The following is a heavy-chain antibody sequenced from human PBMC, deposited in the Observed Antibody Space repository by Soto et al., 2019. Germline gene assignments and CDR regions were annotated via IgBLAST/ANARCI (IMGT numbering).Heavy chain of an antibody. CDR3: ARILNRAPTN. V-gene: IGHV3-53*02. CDR1: EFTVSSHH. CDR2: IYGGGTS. J-gene: IGHJ4*02. Sequence: EVQLVETGGGLIQPGGSLRLSCAASEFTVSSHHMSWVRQAPGKGLEWVSLIYGGGTSYYADSVRGRFTISRDNSKNTLYLQMNSLRAEDTAVYYCARILNRAPTNWGQGTLVTVSS.